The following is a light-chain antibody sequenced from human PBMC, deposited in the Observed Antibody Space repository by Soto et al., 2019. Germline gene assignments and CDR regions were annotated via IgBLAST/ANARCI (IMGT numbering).Light chain of an antibody. V-gene: IGKV3-20*01. CDR1: QALQRSF. CDR3: QQYDRSPRT. Sequence: IVLTQSPGTLSLSPGERATLSCRASQALQRSFLAWYQHKPGQSPRLLISGVSSRAAGVPDRFNGSGSGTDFTLTISRLEPQDSAVYFCQQYDRSPRTFGQGTKVEI. J-gene: IGKJ1*01. CDR2: GVS.